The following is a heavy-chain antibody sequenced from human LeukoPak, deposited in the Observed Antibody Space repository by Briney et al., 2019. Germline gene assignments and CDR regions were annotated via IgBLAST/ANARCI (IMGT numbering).Heavy chain of an antibody. Sequence: ASVKVSCKASGYSFTTYSISWVRQAPGQGLEWMGWISAYNGDTNYAQKLQGRVTMTTDTSTSTAYMELWSLRSDDTAVYYCARGGGYDILTGYYRPADLWGQGTLVTVSS. CDR1: GYSFTTYS. J-gene: IGHJ5*02. CDR3: ARGGGYDILTGYYRPADL. D-gene: IGHD3-9*01. V-gene: IGHV1-18*01. CDR2: ISAYNGDT.